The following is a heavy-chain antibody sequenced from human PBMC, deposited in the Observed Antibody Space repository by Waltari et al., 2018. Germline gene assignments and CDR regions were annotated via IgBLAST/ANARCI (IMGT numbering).Heavy chain of an antibody. V-gene: IGHV4-34*01. Sequence: QVQLQQWGAGLLKPSETLSLTCAVYGGSFSGYYWSWIRQPPGTGLEWIGEINHSGSTNYNPSLKSRVTISVDTSKNQFSLKLSSVTAADTAVYYCARGHRIRFLLGAAYYGMDVWGQGTTVTVSS. D-gene: IGHD3-3*01. J-gene: IGHJ6*02. CDR2: INHSGST. CDR1: GGSFSGYY. CDR3: ARGHRIRFLLGAAYYGMDV.